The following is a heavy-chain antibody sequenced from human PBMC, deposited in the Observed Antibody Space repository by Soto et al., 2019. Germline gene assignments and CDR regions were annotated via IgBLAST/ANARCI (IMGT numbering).Heavy chain of an antibody. D-gene: IGHD6-19*01. J-gene: IGHJ5*02. V-gene: IGHV2-5*01. CDR3: AKSGSSGWYGWFDP. CDR2: IYWNDDK. CDR1: GFSLRTSGVG. Sequence: SGPTLVNPTQTLTLTCIFSGFSLRTSGVGVGWIRQPPGKALEWLGFIYWNDDKRYSPSLKSRLTITKDTSKIQVVLTMTNMDPVDTAPYYCAKSGSSGWYGWFDPWGQGTLVTVSS.